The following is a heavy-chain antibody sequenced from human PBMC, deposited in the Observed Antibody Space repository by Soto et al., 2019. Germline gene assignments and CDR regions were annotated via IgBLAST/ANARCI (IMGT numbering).Heavy chain of an antibody. CDR1: GYTFTSYG. CDR2: ISAYNGNT. Sequence: QVQLVQSGAEVKKPGASVKVSCKASGYTFTSYGINWVRQAPGQALEWMGWISAYNGNTNYAQKRQGRVTMTTETSTSIADMELRILISEDTAVYYFSRDSPPPREWGQGTLVTVSS. V-gene: IGHV1-18*01. J-gene: IGHJ4*02. CDR3: SRDSPPPRE.